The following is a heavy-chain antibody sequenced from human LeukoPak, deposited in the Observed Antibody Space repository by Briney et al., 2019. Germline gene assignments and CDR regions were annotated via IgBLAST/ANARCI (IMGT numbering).Heavy chain of an antibody. V-gene: IGHV3-7*01. D-gene: IGHD3-10*01. J-gene: IGHJ3*02. CDR2: IKQDGSEK. CDR3: ATHELKDAFDI. CDR1: EFTFSSYS. Sequence: WGSLRLSCAASEFTFSSYSMNWVRQAPGKGLEWVANIKQDGSEKYYVASVKGRFTISRDNAKNSLYLQMNSLRAEDTAVYYCATHELKDAFDIWGQGTMVTVSS.